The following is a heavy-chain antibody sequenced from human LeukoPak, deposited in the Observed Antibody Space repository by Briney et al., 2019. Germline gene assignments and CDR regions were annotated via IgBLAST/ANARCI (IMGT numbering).Heavy chain of an antibody. V-gene: IGHV4-59*01. CDR3: ASNRGYYYDSTSAFDI. Sequence: PSETLSLTCTVSGGSISSYYWSWIRQPPGKGLEWIGYIYYSGSTNYNPSLKSRVTMSVDTSKNQFSLKLSSVTAADTAVYYCASNRGYYYDSTSAFDIWGQGTMVTVSS. CDR2: IYYSGST. D-gene: IGHD3-22*01. J-gene: IGHJ3*02. CDR1: GGSISSYY.